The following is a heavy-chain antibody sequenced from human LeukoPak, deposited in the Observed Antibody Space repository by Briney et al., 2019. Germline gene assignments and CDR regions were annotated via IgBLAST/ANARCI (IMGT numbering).Heavy chain of an antibody. CDR2: IYKRGTT. CDR1: VDSMSDYY. D-gene: IGHD6-6*01. V-gene: IGHV4-4*09. CDR3: VASYSTSSGVDH. J-gene: IGHJ4*02. Sequence: SETLSLTCNVSVDSMSDYYWSWIRQSPGGGLEWIGYIYKRGTTNYIPSLRSRVTISVDKSKRQLSLRLNSVTAADTAVYHCVASYSTSSGVDHWGQGTLVTVSS.